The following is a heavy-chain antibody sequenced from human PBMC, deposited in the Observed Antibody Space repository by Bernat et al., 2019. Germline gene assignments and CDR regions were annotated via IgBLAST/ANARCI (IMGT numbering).Heavy chain of an antibody. J-gene: IGHJ6*03. CDR2: INHSGST. CDR1: GGSFSGYY. Sequence: QVQLQQWGAGLLKPSETLSLTCAVYGGSFSGYYWSWIRQPPGKGLEWIGEINHSGSTNYNPSLKSRVTISVDTSKTQFSLKLSSVTAADTAVYYCARGGIWYEYYYYYMDVWGKGTTVTVSS. V-gene: IGHV4-34*01. CDR3: ARGGIWYEYYYYYMDV. D-gene: IGHD6-13*01.